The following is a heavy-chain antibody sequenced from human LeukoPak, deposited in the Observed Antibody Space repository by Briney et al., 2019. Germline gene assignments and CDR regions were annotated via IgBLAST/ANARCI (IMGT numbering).Heavy chain of an antibody. J-gene: IGHJ3*02. CDR1: GFTFSSHS. Sequence: GGPLRLSCAASGFTFSSHSKNCVRQATGKRLEWVSYISSSTNTIYYADSVKGRFTISRDNAKISLFLQMNSLRDEDTAVYYCARGGYGANDDAFDIWGQGTMVTVSS. CDR3: ARGGYGANDDAFDI. D-gene: IGHD4-23*01. V-gene: IGHV3-48*02. CDR2: ISSSTNTI.